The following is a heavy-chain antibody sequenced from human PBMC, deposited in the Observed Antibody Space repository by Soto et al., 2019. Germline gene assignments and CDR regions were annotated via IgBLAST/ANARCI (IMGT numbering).Heavy chain of an antibody. CDR1: GVSVSSGSYY. Sequence: ETLSLTCTVSGVSVSSGSYYWTWVRQPPGKGLEWLGYIYYSGTTNYNPPLKSRITITVDTSGNQFSLKLSSVTAADTAVYFCARTYCTTTACQAHGIDVWGQGTTVTVSS. CDR2: IYYSGTT. J-gene: IGHJ6*02. V-gene: IGHV4-61*01. D-gene: IGHD4-4*01. CDR3: ARTYCTTTACQAHGIDV.